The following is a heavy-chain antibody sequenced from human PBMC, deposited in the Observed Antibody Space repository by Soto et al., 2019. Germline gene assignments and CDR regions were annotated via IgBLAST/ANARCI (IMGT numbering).Heavy chain of an antibody. CDR3: ARDFQY. J-gene: IGHJ1*01. CDR1: GGSLRTYY. V-gene: IGHV4-34*01. Sequence: QVQLQQWGTGLLKPSETLSLTCAVYGGSLRTYYWSWIRQPPGMGLEWIGEVTHSGSINYNPSLTSRVTISADTSTNQVSLSLRSVTAADTAVYYCARDFQYCGQGSLVIVSS. CDR2: VTHSGSI.